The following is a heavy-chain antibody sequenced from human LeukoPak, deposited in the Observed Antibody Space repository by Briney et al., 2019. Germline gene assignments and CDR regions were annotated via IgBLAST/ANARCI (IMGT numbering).Heavy chain of an antibody. D-gene: IGHD6-19*01. CDR1: GFTFSSYS. CDR3: AREVQTVAGSTIFDY. V-gene: IGHV3-21*01. Sequence: PGGSLRLSCAASGFTFSSYSMNWVRQAPGKGLEWVSSISSSSSYIYYADSVKGRFTISRDNAKNSLYLQMNSLRAEDTAVYYCAREVQTVAGSTIFDYWGQGTLVTVSS. J-gene: IGHJ4*02. CDR2: ISSSSSYI.